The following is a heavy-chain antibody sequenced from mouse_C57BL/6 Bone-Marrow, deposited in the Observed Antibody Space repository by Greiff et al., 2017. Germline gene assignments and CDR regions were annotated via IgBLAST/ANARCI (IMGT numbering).Heavy chain of an antibody. CDR2: IDPSDSET. Sequence: QVQLKQPGAELVRPGSSVKLSCKASGYTFPSYWMHWVKQRPIQGLEWIGNIDPSDSETHYNQKFKDKATLTVDKSSSTAYMQLSSRTSEDSAVYYCARMVARENYYAMDYWGQGTSVTVSS. CDR3: ARMVARENYYAMDY. V-gene: IGHV1-52*01. J-gene: IGHJ4*01. CDR1: GYTFPSYW. D-gene: IGHD1-1*02.